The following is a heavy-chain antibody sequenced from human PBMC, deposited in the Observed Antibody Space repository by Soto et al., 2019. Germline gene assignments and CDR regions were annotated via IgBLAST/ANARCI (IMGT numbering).Heavy chain of an antibody. V-gene: IGHV4-34*01. CDR1: GGSFSGYY. CDR2: INHSGST. Sequence: QVQLQQWGAGLLKPSETLSLTCAVYGGSFSGYYWSWIRQPPGKGLEWIGEINHSGSTNYNPSLKSRVTISVDTSKNQFSLKLSSVTAADTAVYYCARFNNVLRYFDCLSAHDAFDIWGQGTMVTVSS. CDR3: ARFNNVLRYFDCLSAHDAFDI. J-gene: IGHJ3*02. D-gene: IGHD3-9*01.